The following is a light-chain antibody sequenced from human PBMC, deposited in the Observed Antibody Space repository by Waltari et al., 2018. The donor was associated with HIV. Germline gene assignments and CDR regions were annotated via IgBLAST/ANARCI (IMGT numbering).Light chain of an antibody. Sequence: QSVLTQPPSVSGAPGQRVTIPCPGSSPHIGAGYDVPWYQQLPGTAPKLLIYGNSNRPSGVPDRFSGSKSGTSASLAITGLQAEDEADYYCQSYDSSLSGLWVFGGGTKLTVL. CDR2: GNS. CDR3: QSYDSSLSGLWV. J-gene: IGLJ3*02. CDR1: SPHIGAGYD. V-gene: IGLV1-40*01.